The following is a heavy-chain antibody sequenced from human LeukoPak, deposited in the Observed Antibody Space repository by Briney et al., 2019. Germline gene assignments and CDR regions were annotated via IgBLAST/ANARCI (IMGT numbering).Heavy chain of an antibody. Sequence: GGSLRLSCAASGFTFDDYGMSWVRQAPGKGLEWVSAISGSGGSTYYADSVKGRFTISRDNAKNSLYLQMNSLRAEDTAVYYCARGGAFCSVDGCYSGRNWFDPWGQGTLVTVSS. CDR2: ISGSGGST. CDR3: ARGGAFCSVDGCYSGRNWFDP. CDR1: GFTFDDYG. V-gene: IGHV3-23*01. J-gene: IGHJ5*02. D-gene: IGHD2-15*01.